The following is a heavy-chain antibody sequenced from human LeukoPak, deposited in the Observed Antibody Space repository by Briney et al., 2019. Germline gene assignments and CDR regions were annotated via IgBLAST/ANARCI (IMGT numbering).Heavy chain of an antibody. Sequence: GESLKISCTASGFTVSPYYMSWVRQAPGKGLEWVSIIFYTNNIYYADSVKGRFTISRDNSKNTLYLQMHSLRAEDTAIYYCVRPQGVFGAFDMWGLGTVVTVSS. CDR2: IFYTNNI. CDR3: VRPQGVFGAFDM. J-gene: IGHJ3*02. D-gene: IGHD3-16*01. CDR1: GFTVSPYY. V-gene: IGHV3-53*01.